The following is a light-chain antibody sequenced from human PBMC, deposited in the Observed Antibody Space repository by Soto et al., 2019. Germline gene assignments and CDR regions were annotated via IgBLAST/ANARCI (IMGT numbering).Light chain of an antibody. J-gene: IGKJ1*01. V-gene: IGKV3-20*01. Sequence: EIVLTQSPGTLSLSPGERATLSCRASQSISSSHLAWYQQKAGQAPRVLIYGASSRATGIPDRFSGSGSGTDFTLTISRLEPEDFAVYYCQQYVSPPWTFGQGTKVEIK. CDR1: QSISSSH. CDR2: GAS. CDR3: QQYVSPPWT.